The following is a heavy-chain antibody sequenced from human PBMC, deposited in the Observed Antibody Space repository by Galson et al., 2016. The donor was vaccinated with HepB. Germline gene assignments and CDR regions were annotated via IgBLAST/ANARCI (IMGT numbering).Heavy chain of an antibody. D-gene: IGHD2-15*01. CDR1: GGSIDNGGYD. Sequence: TLSLTCSVSGGSIDNGGYDWTWIRQHPVKGLECVGYIPNSGTTSYNPSLKSRVALSVDTSKNLFSLRLTGVTAADTAVYYCARGTCSGGNCDLEPFGVDVWGKGTTVTVSS. V-gene: IGHV4-31*03. CDR3: ARGTCSGGNCDLEPFGVDV. J-gene: IGHJ6*04. CDR2: IPNSGTT.